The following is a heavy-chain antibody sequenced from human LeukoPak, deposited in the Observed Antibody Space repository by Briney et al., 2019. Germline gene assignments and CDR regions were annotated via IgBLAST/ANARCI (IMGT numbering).Heavy chain of an antibody. V-gene: IGHV3-23*01. D-gene: IGHD7-27*01. CDR1: GFTFSDYA. CDR3: AKAPATGEGYYFYYMDV. Sequence: GGSLRLSCAASGFASGFTFSDYAVSWVRQAPGKGPEWVASVNGRGATTYYADSVRGRFTISRDNSKNTLYLQMISLGADDTAIYFCAKAPATGEGYYFYYMDVWGKGTTVTVSS. J-gene: IGHJ6*03. CDR2: VNGRGATT.